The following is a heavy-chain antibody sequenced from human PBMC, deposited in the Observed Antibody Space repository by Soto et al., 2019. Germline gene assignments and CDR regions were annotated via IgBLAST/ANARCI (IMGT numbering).Heavy chain of an antibody. D-gene: IGHD5-18*01. CDR3: AREYSYGYYYYGMDV. CDR1: GGSFSGYY. Sequence: PSETLSLTCAVYGGSFSGYYWSWIRQPPGKGLEWIGEINHSGSTNYNPSLKSRVTISVDTSKNQFSLKLSSVTAADTAVYYCAREYSYGYYYYGMDVWGQGTTVTVSS. V-gene: IGHV4-34*01. CDR2: INHSGST. J-gene: IGHJ6*02.